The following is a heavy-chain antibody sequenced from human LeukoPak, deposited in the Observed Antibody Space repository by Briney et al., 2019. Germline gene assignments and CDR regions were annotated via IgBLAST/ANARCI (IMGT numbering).Heavy chain of an antibody. V-gene: IGHV1-3*01. CDR1: GYNFSNYA. J-gene: IGHJ4*02. Sequence: GASVKVSCKASGYNFSNYAMHWVRQAPGQRLEWMGWLNADNGNTKYSQKFQGRVTITRDTSASTVYMEVSSLRSEDTAVYYCAKDKSYTSSWSFDYWGQGTLVTVSS. CDR3: AKDKSYTSSWSFDY. CDR2: LNADNGNT. D-gene: IGHD6-13*01.